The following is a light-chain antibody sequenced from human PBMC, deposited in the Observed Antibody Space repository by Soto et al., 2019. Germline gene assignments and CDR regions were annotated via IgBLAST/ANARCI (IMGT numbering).Light chain of an antibody. CDR3: QQYESSWT. V-gene: IGKV3-20*01. Sequence: EIVLTQSPGTLSLSPWEGATLSCRASQSISITFLAWYQHKPGQAPRVLIYGASRRAAGIPDRFSGSGSGTDFTLTISRLEPEDFAVYYWQQYESSWTFGHGTNVEMK. J-gene: IGKJ1*01. CDR1: QSISITF. CDR2: GAS.